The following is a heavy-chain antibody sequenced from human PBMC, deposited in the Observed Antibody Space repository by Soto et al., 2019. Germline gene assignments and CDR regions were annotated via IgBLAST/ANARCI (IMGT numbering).Heavy chain of an antibody. D-gene: IGHD2-15*01. CDR2: VSITSTYI. J-gene: IGHJ5*02. CDR3: ARDGCSAGSCYPGRFDT. V-gene: IGHV3-21*01. CDR1: GFTFSSYS. Sequence: EVQLVESGGGLVKPGGSLRLSCAASGFTFSSYSINWVRQAPGKGLEWVSSVSITSTYIYYADSVKGRFTISRDNSKNALYLQMNSLRAEDTAVYYSARDGCSAGSCYPGRFDTWGQGTLVTVSS.